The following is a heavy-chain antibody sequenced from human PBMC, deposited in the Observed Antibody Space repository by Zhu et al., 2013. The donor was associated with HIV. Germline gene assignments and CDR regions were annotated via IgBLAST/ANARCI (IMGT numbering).Heavy chain of an antibody. J-gene: IGHJ4*02. CDR2: IYPSGTT. CDR3: ARHVAVPGTRGFDS. Sequence: QVQLQESGPGLVKPSETLSLTCAVSGYSISSGYYWGWIRQPPGKGLEWIGEIYPSGTTNYNPSLKSRATMSLDKSKNQLSLKLTSVTAADSAVYYCARHVAVPGTRGFDSWGQGTLVTVSS. D-gene: IGHD6-19*01. V-gene: IGHV4-38-2*01. CDR1: GYSISSGYY.